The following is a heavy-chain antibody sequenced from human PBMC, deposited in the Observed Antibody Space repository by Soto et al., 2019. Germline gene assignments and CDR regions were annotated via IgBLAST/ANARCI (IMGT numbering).Heavy chain of an antibody. Sequence: SVKVSCTDSGYTFTNYAGHWVRQAPGQRLEWMGWINAGNGNTRFSQNLQGRVTITRDTSARTVYMELSSLRSEDTAVYYCARGHLAVVPVASWFYYMDVWGKGTTVTVSS. V-gene: IGHV1-3*01. CDR3: ARGHLAVVPVASWFYYMDV. CDR2: INAGNGNT. J-gene: IGHJ6*03. CDR1: GYTFTNYA. D-gene: IGHD2-2*01.